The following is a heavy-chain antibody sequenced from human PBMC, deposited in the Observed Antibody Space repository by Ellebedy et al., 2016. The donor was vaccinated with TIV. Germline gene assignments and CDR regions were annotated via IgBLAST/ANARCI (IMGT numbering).Heavy chain of an antibody. D-gene: IGHD4-23*01. CDR2: ISAYNGNT. V-gene: IGHV1-18*01. CDR3: ARGFRYGSGRWPLDY. Sequence: AASVKVSCKASGYTFTSYGISWVRQAPGQGLEWMGWISAYNGNTNYPQKLQGRVTMTIDTSTSTGYMELRSLRSDDTAVYYCARGFRYGSGRWPLDYWGQGTLVTVSS. J-gene: IGHJ4*02. CDR1: GYTFTSYG.